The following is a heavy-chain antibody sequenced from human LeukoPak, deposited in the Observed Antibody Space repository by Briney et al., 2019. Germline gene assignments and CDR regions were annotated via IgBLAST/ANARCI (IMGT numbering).Heavy chain of an antibody. V-gene: IGHV4-39*01. CDR2: IYYSGST. Sequence: PSETLSLTCTVSGGSISSSSYYWGWIRQPPGKGLEWFGSIYYSGSTYYNPSLKSRVTISVDTSKNQFSLKLSSVTAADTAVYYCARQGVGATRLGYWGQGTLVTVSS. J-gene: IGHJ4*02. D-gene: IGHD1-26*01. CDR1: GGSISSSSYY. CDR3: ARQGVGATRLGY.